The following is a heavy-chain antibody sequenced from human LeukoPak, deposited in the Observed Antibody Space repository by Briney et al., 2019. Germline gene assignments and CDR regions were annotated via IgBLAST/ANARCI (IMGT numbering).Heavy chain of an antibody. CDR1: GGSISSGSYY. V-gene: IGHV4-61*02. D-gene: IGHD6-19*01. CDR3: AGSSGYSSGWRVDY. Sequence: SETLSLTCTVSGGSISSGSYYWSWIRQPAGKGLEWIGRIYTSGSTNYNPSLKSRVTIPVDTSKNQFSLKLSSVTAADTAVYYCAGSSGYSSGWRVDYWGQGTLVTVSS. CDR2: IYTSGST. J-gene: IGHJ4*02.